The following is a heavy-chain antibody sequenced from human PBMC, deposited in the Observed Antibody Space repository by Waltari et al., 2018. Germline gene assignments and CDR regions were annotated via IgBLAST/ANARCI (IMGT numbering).Heavy chain of an antibody. CDR3: ARDRGRGLYLDT. V-gene: IGHV4-4*02. CDR2: VLGSGRT. Sequence: QLQLQESGPGLVNPSGTLSLICAVSGDSMNYWWSWVRQPPGKGLEWIGQVLGSGRTNYNPSFASRVTISLDTSTHLFALKMASATAADTALYYCARDRGRGLYLDTWGQGILVTVSP. J-gene: IGHJ4*02. D-gene: IGHD2-15*01. CDR1: GDSMNYW.